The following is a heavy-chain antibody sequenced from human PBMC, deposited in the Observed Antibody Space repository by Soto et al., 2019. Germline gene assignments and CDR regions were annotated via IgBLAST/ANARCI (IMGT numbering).Heavy chain of an antibody. CDR2: IYYSGST. Sequence: SETLSLTCSVSGSLTSVTNYYWAWIRQPAGKGLEWIGYIYYSGSTYYNPSLKSRVTISVDTSKNQFSLKLSSVTAADTAVYYCARESRTGRFDPWGQGTLVTVS. CDR1: GSLTSVTNYY. CDR3: ARESRTGRFDP. D-gene: IGHD7-27*01. J-gene: IGHJ5*02. V-gene: IGHV4-59*06.